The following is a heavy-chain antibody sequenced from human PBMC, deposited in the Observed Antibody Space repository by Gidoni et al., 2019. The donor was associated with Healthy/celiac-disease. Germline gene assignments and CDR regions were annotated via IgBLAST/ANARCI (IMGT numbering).Heavy chain of an antibody. V-gene: IGHV4-39*01. CDR3: ARQSLVVVPAAIVSATQQFDP. CDR2: IYYIGST. D-gene: IGHD2-2*01. Sequence: QLQLQESGPGLVKPSETLSLTCTVSGGSISSSSYYWGWIRQPPGKGLEWIGSIYYIGSTYYNPSLKSRVTISVDTSKNQFSLKLSSVTAADTAVYYCARQSLVVVPAAIVSATQQFDPWGQGTLVTVSS. CDR1: GGSISSSSYY. J-gene: IGHJ5*02.